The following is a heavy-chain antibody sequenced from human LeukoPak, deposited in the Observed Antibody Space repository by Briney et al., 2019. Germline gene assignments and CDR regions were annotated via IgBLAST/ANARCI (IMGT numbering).Heavy chain of an antibody. CDR2: IYYSGTT. CDR3: ARGGGWLQAPMDY. D-gene: IGHD5-24*01. CDR1: GGSISSYY. J-gene: IGHJ4*02. V-gene: IGHV4-59*01. Sequence: PSETLSLTCTVSGGSISSYYWSWIRQPPGKGLEWIGYIYYSGTTNYNPSLKSRVTIAEDTSNNQFSLKLSSVTAADTAIYYCARGGGWLQAPMDYWGQGILVTVSS.